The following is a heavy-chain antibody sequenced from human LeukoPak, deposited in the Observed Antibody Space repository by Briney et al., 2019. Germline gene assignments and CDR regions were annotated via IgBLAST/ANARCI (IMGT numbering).Heavy chain of an antibody. CDR1: GFTFSIYW. CDR2: INQDGSEK. V-gene: IGHV3-7*05. D-gene: IGHD6-6*01. Sequence: GGSLRLSCAASGFTFSIYWMSWVRQAPGKGLEWVASINQDGSEKYYVDSVKGRCTISRVNAKTSLYLQMSSLRAEDAAAYYCVRDGPGGIEARKRYYGMDVWGQGTTVSVSS. CDR3: VRDGPGGIEARKRYYGMDV. J-gene: IGHJ6*02.